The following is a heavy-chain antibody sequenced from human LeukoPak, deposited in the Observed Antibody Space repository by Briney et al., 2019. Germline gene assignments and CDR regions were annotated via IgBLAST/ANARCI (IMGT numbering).Heavy chain of an antibody. D-gene: IGHD2-2*01. Sequence: GASVKVSCKASGYTFTSFGISWVRQAPGQGLEWMGWISAYNGNTNYAQKLQGRVTMTTDTSTSTAYMELRSLRSDDTAVYYCARYQLSKGGKAFDIWGQGTMVTVSS. CDR3: ARYQLSKGGKAFDI. J-gene: IGHJ3*02. CDR2: ISAYNGNT. CDR1: GYTFTSFG. V-gene: IGHV1-18*01.